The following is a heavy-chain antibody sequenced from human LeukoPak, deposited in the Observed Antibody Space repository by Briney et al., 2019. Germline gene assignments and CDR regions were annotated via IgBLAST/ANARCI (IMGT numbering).Heavy chain of an antibody. J-gene: IGHJ4*02. CDR3: AKDRGYSYGNDY. CDR2: ISGSGGST. D-gene: IGHD5-18*01. CDR1: GFTFSSYA. Sequence: GGSLRLSCAASGFTFSSYAMSWVRQAPGKGLEWVSAISGSGGSTYYADSVKGRFTISRDNSKNTLYLQMNSLRAEDTAAYYCAKDRGYSYGNDYWGQGTLVTVSS. V-gene: IGHV3-23*01.